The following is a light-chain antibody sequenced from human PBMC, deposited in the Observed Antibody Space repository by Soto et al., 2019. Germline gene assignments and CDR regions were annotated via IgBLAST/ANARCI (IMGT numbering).Light chain of an antibody. Sequence: DIQMTQSPSSLSASVGDRVTITCRASQSISSYLNWYQQKPGKAPKLLIYAASSLQSGVPSRFSGSGSGTDFTLTISSLQPEDFATYYCQQGYSTPRTFGGGIKGDIK. CDR2: AAS. J-gene: IGKJ4*01. CDR3: QQGYSTPRT. V-gene: IGKV1-39*01. CDR1: QSISSY.